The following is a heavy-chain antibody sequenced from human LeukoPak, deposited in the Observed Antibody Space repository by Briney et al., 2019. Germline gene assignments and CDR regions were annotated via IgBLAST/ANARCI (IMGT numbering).Heavy chain of an antibody. Sequence: GRSLRLSCAASGFTFSNYGMHWVRQAPGKGLEWVALIWYDGSNKYYADSVKGRFTISGDNSKNTLYLQMNSLRAEDTAVYYCAGSYYNVFDYWGQGTLVTVSS. CDR1: GFTFSNYG. J-gene: IGHJ4*02. CDR2: IWYDGSNK. V-gene: IGHV3-33*01. D-gene: IGHD3-10*01. CDR3: AGSYYNVFDY.